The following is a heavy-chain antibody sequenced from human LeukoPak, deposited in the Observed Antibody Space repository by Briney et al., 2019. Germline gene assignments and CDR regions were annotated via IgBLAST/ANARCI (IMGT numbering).Heavy chain of an antibody. CDR2: INHSGST. J-gene: IGHJ4*02. V-gene: IGHV4-34*01. CDR1: GFTFSNYA. CDR3: AKARVPLLASPFDY. Sequence: PGGSLRLSCAASGFTFSNYAMSWVRQPPGKGLEWIGEINHSGSTNYNPSLKSRVTISVDTSKNQFSLKLSSVTAADTAVYYCAKARVPLLASPFDYWGQGTLVTVSS. D-gene: IGHD3-3*02.